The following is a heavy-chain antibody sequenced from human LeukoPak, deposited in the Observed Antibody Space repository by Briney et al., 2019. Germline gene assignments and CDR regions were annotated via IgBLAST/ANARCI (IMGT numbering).Heavy chain of an antibody. Sequence: PGGSLRLSCAASGFSISNYIMNWVRQAPGKGLEWVSSISASTTYIYYADSVKGRFTTSRDNAKNALYLEMNSLRAEDTAMYYCTRDGLDHYYYYFIDVWGKGTTVTVSS. CDR1: GFSISNYI. V-gene: IGHV3-21*01. J-gene: IGHJ6*03. CDR2: ISASTTYI. CDR3: TRDGLDHYYYYFIDV. D-gene: IGHD3/OR15-3a*01.